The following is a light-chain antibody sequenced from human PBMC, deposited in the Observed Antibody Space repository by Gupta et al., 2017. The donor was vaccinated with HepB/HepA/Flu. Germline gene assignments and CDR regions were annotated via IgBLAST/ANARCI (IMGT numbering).Light chain of an antibody. CDR1: QSVLYNSNNKNY. CDR2: WAS. CDR3: QQYYSTPRT. J-gene: IGKJ1*01. V-gene: IGKV4-1*01. Sequence: DIVMTQSPDSLAVSLGERATINCKSSQSVLYNSNNKNYLAWYQQKPGQPPKLLISWASTRESGVPDRFSGSGSGTDFTRTINSLQAEDVAVYYCQQYYSTPRTFGQGTKVEIK.